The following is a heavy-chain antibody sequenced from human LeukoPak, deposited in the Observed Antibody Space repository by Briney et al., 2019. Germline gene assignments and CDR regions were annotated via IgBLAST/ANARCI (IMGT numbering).Heavy chain of an antibody. CDR1: GFTFSSYW. V-gene: IGHV3-7*01. D-gene: IGHD3-10*01. CDR3: ARRSPRKGELLAFDI. CDR2: IKQDGSEK. Sequence: GGSLRLSFAASGFTFSSYWMSWVRQAPGKGLEWVANIKQDGSEKYYVDSVKGRFTISRDNAKNSLYLQMNSPRAEDTAVYYCARRSPRKGELLAFDIWGQGTMVTVSS. J-gene: IGHJ3*02.